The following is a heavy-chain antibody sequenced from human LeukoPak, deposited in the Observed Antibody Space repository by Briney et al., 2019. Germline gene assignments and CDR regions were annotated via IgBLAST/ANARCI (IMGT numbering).Heavy chain of an antibody. V-gene: IGHV3-21*01. CDR2: ISSSSSYI. CDR3: ASGYCSSTSCYQFDY. J-gene: IGHJ4*02. D-gene: IGHD2-2*01. CDR1: GFTFSSYS. Sequence: GGSLRLSCAASGFTFSSYSMNWVRQAPGKGLEWVSSISSSSSYIYYADSVKGRFTISRDNAKNSLYLQTNSLRAEDTAVYYCASGYCSSTSCYQFDYWGQGTLVTVSS.